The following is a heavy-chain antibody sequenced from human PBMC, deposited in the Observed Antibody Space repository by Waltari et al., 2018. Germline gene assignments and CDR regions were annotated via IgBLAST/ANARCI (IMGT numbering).Heavy chain of an antibody. D-gene: IGHD6-19*01. CDR2: ISYDGSNK. CDR1: GFTFSSYA. V-gene: IGHV3-30-3*01. Sequence: QVQLVESGGGVVQPGRSLRLSCAASGFTFSSYAMHWVRQAQGKGREWVAVISYDGSNKYYADSVKGRFTISRDNSKNTLYLQMNSLRAEDTAVYYCARGQWLVGCDYWGQGTLVTVSS. CDR3: ARGQWLVGCDY. J-gene: IGHJ4*02.